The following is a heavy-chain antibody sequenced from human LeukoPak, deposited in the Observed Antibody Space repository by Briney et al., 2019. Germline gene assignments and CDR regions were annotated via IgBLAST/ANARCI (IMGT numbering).Heavy chain of an antibody. CDR1: GFTFSIHA. J-gene: IGHJ4*02. V-gene: IGHV3-23*01. D-gene: IGHD2-2*01. CDR3: AKGDSTSCCRRDVY. Sequence: GGSLRLFYAASGFTFSIHAKLGVRQPPGKPLEWGSDRSSSSSNTWYADSMKGRLTITSDNYLNTLDLQMNSRRGDVRSLFYCAKGDSTSCCRRDVYWGPGTLVSVSS. CDR2: RSSSSSNT.